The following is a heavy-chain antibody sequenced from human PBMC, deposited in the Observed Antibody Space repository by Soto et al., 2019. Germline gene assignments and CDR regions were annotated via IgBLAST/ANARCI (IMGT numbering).Heavy chain of an antibody. J-gene: IGHJ5*02. Sequence: XXTLSLTCAVYGGSFSGYYWRWIPQPPGKGLEWIGEINHSGSTNYNPTLKSRVTISVDTSKNQFSLKLSSVTAAHTAVYYCARGGEYQLLSHPDFDPWGQGTLVTVSS. CDR1: GGSFSGYY. D-gene: IGHD2-2*01. CDR2: INHSGST. CDR3: ARGGEYQLLSHPDFDP. V-gene: IGHV4-34*01.